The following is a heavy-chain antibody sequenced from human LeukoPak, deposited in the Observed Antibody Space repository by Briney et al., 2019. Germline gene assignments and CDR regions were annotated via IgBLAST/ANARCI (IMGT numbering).Heavy chain of an antibody. J-gene: IGHJ4*02. V-gene: IGHV4-34*01. CDR3: ARGASGQQLVQVY. CDR1: GGSFNGYY. Sequence: SETLSLTCAVYGGSFNGYYWTWIRQPPGKGREWIGEINHSGGTDYNPSLKSRVTISIDTSKNQFSLRLTSVTAADTAVYYCARGASGQQLVQVYWGQGTLVTVSS. CDR2: INHSGGT. D-gene: IGHD6-13*01.